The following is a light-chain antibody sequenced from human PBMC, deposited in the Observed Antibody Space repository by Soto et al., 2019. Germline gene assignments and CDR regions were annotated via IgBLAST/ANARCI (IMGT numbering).Light chain of an antibody. CDR1: QSISSN. J-gene: IGKJ1*01. CDR2: GAS. Sequence: EIVMTQSPATLSVSPGERATLSCRASQSISSNLAWYQQKPGQAPRLLIYGASTRATGIPAGFSGSGSGTEFTLTNSSLQSEDFAVYYCQPYYNWPWTFGQGTKVEVK. V-gene: IGKV3-15*01. CDR3: QPYYNWPWT.